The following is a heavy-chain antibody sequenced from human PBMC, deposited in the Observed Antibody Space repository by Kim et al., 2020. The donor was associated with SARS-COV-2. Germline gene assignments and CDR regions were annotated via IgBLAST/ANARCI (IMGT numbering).Heavy chain of an antibody. V-gene: IGHV1-46*01. CDR3: ARGFLAPGDY. CDR2: ST. Sequence: STSNAQECPGRVTMTRDTSTSTVYMELSSLRSEDTAVYYCARGFLAPGDYWGQGTLVTVSS. D-gene: IGHD3-10*01. J-gene: IGHJ4*02.